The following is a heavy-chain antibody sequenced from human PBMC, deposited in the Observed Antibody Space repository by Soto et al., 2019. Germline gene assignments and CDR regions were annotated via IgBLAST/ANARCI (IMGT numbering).Heavy chain of an antibody. CDR2: ISYDGSNK. V-gene: IGHV3-30*18. Sequence: GGSVRLSCAASGFTFSSYGMHWVRQAPGKGLEWVAVISYDGSNKYYADSVKGRFTISRDNSKNTLYLQMNSLRAEDTAVYYCAKDLSMSGSYYQPFDYWGQGTLVTVSS. D-gene: IGHD1-26*01. CDR3: AKDLSMSGSYYQPFDY. J-gene: IGHJ4*02. CDR1: GFTFSSYG.